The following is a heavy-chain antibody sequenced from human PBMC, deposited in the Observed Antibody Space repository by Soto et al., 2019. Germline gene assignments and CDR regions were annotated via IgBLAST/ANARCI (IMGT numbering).Heavy chain of an antibody. J-gene: IGHJ4*02. D-gene: IGHD1-26*01. CDR3: ARGGSGSYFY. CDR1: GFTFSSYS. Sequence: GGSLRLSCAASGFTFSSYSMNWVRQAPGKGLEWVSYISSSSSTIYYADSVKGRFTISRDNAKNSLYLQMNSLRAEDTAVYYCARGGSGSYFYWGQGTLVTVSS. V-gene: IGHV3-48*04. CDR2: ISSSSSTI.